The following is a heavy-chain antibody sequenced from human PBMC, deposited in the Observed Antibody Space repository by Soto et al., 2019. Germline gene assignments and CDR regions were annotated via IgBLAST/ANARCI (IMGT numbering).Heavy chain of an antibody. J-gene: IGHJ4*02. CDR1: GFTFSNYW. CDR3: ASPVDY. Sequence: PGGSLRLSCAASGFTFSNYWMSWIRQAPGKGLEWVANIKQDGSETNYVDSVKGRFTISRDNAKNSLYLQMTSLRAEDTAVYYCASPVDYWGQGTRVTVSS. V-gene: IGHV3-7*01. CDR2: IKQDGSET.